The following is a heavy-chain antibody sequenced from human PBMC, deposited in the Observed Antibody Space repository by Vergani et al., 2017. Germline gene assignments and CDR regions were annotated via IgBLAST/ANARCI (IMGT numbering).Heavy chain of an antibody. Sequence: QVQLAESGGGVVQPGRSLILSCAASGFTFNQYGMHWVRQAPGKGLEWVAVTWYDGNNKQYADSVKGRFTISRDNSKSTMYLQMNRLRDEDTGLYYCARDLRLLYNRFDPWGQGTLVTVSS. CDR1: GFTFNQYG. CDR2: TWYDGNNK. D-gene: IGHD1-14*01. CDR3: ARDLRLLYNRFDP. V-gene: IGHV3-33*01. J-gene: IGHJ5*02.